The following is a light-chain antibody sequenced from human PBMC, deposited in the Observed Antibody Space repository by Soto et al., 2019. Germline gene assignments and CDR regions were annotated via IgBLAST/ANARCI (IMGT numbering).Light chain of an antibody. CDR3: QQSHSTPVT. V-gene: IGKV1-39*01. CDR1: QSIASY. CDR2: AAS. J-gene: IGKJ4*01. Sequence: DNQRTKYPSSLSASVGDRVTITCRASQSIASYLNWYQKKPGKAPNLLIYAASNLESGVTSRISGSGSGTDFTLTITSLQPEDFATYYCQQSHSTPVTSGGRTKVDI.